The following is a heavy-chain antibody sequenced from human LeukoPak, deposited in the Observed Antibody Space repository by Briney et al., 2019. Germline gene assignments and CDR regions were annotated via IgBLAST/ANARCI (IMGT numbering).Heavy chain of an antibody. J-gene: IGHJ6*03. D-gene: IGHD6-13*01. CDR3: AKGYSSSRNDYYYYMDV. CDR2: ISGSGRST. CDR1: GFTFSSYA. V-gene: IGHV3-23*01. Sequence: PGGSLRLSCAASGFTFSSYAMSWVRQAPGKGLEWVSAISGSGRSTYYADSVKGRFTISRDNSKNTLYLQMNSLRAEDTAVYYCAKGYSSSRNDYYYYMDVWGKGTTVTVSS.